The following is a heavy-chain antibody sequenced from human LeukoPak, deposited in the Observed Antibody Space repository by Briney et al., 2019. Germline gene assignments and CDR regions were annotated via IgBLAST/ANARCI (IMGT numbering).Heavy chain of an antibody. CDR3: ARGDSSTWFPSGLHIDH. D-gene: IGHD6-13*01. Sequence: SETLSLTCTVSGGSISRTSYYWGWIRQPPGEGLEWIGSIFYSANTYYNPSLESRLTISADTSKNQFSLNLNSVTAADTAVYFCARGDSSTWFPSGLHIDHWGQGILVSVSS. V-gene: IGHV4-39*07. CDR2: IFYSANT. CDR1: GGSISRTSYY. J-gene: IGHJ4*02.